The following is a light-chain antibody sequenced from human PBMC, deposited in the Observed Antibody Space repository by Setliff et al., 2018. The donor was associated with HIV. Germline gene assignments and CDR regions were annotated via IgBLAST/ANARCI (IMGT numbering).Light chain of an antibody. CDR3: QSYDSSLSALV. V-gene: IGLV1-40*01. J-gene: IGLJ2*01. CDR2: VSS. CDR1: SSNIGAGYD. Sequence: CTGSSSNIGAGYDVHWYQHLPGTVPKLLIYVSSNRPSGVPDRFSAAKSGTSASLAITGLQAEDEADYYCQSYDSSLSALVFGGGTKVTVL.